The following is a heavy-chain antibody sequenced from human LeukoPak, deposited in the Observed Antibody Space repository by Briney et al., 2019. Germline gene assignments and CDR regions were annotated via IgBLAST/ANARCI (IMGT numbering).Heavy chain of an antibody. V-gene: IGHV1-18*01. CDR1: GYTFTSYG. CDR3: ARVNYDYVWGSYRSPLDY. CDR2: IRAYNGNT. J-gene: IGHJ4*02. Sequence: ASVKVSCKASGYTFTSYGISWVRQAPGQGLEWMGWIRAYNGNTNYAQKLQGRVTMTTDTSTSTAYMELRSLRSDDTAVYYCARVNYDYVWGSYRSPLDYWGQGTLVTVSS. D-gene: IGHD3-16*02.